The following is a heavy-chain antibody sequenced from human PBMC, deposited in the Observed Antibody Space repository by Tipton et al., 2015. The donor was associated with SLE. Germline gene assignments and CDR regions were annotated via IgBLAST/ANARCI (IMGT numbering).Heavy chain of an antibody. CDR3: ARVETYYYGSVTL. J-gene: IGHJ4*02. V-gene: IGHV3-7*01. CDR2: RKQDGSEK. CDR1: GFTFSSYW. D-gene: IGHD3-10*01. Sequence: SLRLSCAASGFTFSSYWMSWVRQAPGKGLEWVANRKQDGSEKYYVDSVKGRFTISRDNAKNSLYLQMNSLRAEDTAVYYCARVETYYYGSVTLWGQGTLVTVSS.